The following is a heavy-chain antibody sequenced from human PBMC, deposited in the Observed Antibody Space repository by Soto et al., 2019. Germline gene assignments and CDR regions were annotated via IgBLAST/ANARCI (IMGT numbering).Heavy chain of an antibody. V-gene: IGHV3-23*01. J-gene: IGHJ6*02. D-gene: IGHD3-10*01. CDR3: AKYLGVRGALLRYGMDV. CDR1: GFTFSSYA. Sequence: VGSLRLSCAASGFTFSSYAMSWVRQAPGKGLEWVSAISGSGGSTYYADSVKGRFTISRDNSKNTLYLQMNSLRAEDTAVYYCAKYLGVRGALLRYGMDVWGQGTTVPVYS. CDR2: ISGSGGST.